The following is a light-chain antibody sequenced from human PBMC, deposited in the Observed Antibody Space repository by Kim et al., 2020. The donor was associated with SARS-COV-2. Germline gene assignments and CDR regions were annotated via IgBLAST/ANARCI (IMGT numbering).Light chain of an antibody. CDR3: QQYYSSPYS. CDR2: WAS. Sequence: RATINCQSSQSILYRSDNKNYVAWYQQRAGQPPRLLIYWASTRASGVPDRFSGSGSGTDFTLTSSSLQAEDVAVYYCQQYYSSPYSFGRGTKLEI. CDR1: QSILYRSDNKNY. J-gene: IGKJ2*03. V-gene: IGKV4-1*01.